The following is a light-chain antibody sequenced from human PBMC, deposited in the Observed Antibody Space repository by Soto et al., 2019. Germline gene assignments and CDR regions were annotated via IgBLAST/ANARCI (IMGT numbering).Light chain of an antibody. V-gene: IGKV1-5*03. Sequence: DIQMTQSPSVLSASIGDSVTITCRASQSVYKWVAWYQQKPGKALKFLMYGASNVQTGVPSRFSGSGSGTDYTLTISSLQPDDRATYYCQQYKTFPLTFGGGTKVEI. CDR2: GAS. CDR3: QQYKTFPLT. CDR1: QSVYKW. J-gene: IGKJ4*01.